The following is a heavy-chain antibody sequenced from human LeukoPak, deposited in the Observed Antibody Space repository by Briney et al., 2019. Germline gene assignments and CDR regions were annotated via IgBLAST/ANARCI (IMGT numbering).Heavy chain of an antibody. J-gene: IGHJ4*02. CDR2: ISGDGSTT. CDR3: ASSLLGVWP. D-gene: IGHD3-3*01. V-gene: IGHV3-74*01. Sequence: GGSLRLSCAVSGFTFRNYRMYWVRQAPGEALVWVSRISGDGSTTTYADTVKGRFTISRDNAKNTLYLQMNSLRADDTAVYYCASSLLGVWPWGQGTLVTVSS. CDR1: GFTFRNYR.